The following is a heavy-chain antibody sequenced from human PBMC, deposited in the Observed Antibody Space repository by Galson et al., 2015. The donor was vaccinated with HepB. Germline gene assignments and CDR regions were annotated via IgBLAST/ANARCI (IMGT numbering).Heavy chain of an antibody. Sequence: SGYTFTNYGISWVRQAPGQGLEWMGWITTSNGNTNYAQKLQGRVTMTTDTATSTAYMELRNLRSDDTAVYYCARVFQGFLAIWGQGTMVTVSS. CDR2: ITTSNGNT. J-gene: IGHJ3*02. CDR1: GYTFTNYG. V-gene: IGHV1-18*01. D-gene: IGHD3-3*01. CDR3: ARVFQGFLAI.